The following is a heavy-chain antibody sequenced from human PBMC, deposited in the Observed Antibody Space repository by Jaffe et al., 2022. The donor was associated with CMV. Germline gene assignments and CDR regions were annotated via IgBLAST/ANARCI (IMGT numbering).Heavy chain of an antibody. CDR3: ARDSRPVLWFGEFNNWFDP. CDR1: GGSISSYY. J-gene: IGHJ5*02. CDR2: IYYSGST. V-gene: IGHV4-59*01. D-gene: IGHD3-10*01. Sequence: QVQLQESGPGLVKPSETLSLTCTVSGGSISSYYWSWIRQPPGKGLEWIGYIYYSGSTNYNPSLKSRVTISVDTSKNQFSLKLSSVTAADTAVYYCARDSRPVLWFGEFNNWFDPWGQGTLVTVSS.